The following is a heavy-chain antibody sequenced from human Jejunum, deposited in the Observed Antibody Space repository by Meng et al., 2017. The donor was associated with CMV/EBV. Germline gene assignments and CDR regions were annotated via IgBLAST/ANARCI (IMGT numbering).Heavy chain of an antibody. J-gene: IGHJ2*01. CDR2: IKEEGSDK. CDR1: VFTFGRDM. V-gene: IGHV3-7*01. CDR3: SFGQGSPSDL. D-gene: IGHD3-10*01. Sequence: LSCDAWVFTFGRDMGIWVRQAAGQGLEWVDAIKEEGSDKYYPDSVTCLLTISTDNTNNSLFLQINSLRVEDTAVYYCSFGQGSPSDLWGRGTLVTVSS.